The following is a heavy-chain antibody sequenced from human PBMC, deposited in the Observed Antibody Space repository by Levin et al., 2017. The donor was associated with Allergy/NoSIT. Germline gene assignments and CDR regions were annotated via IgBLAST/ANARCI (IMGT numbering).Heavy chain of an antibody. CDR3: ARLGFCSSASCYDDYYNYALDV. J-gene: IGHJ6*02. Sequence: PGGSLRLSCKGSGYSFTSFWITWVRQMPGKGLEWMGRIDPSDSYTIYSSSFQGHVTISADKSTGAAYMEWRRLKASDTAMYYCARLGFCSSASCYDDYYNYALDVWGQGTTVTVSS. CDR2: IDPSDSYT. D-gene: IGHD2-2*01. CDR1: GYSFTSFW. V-gene: IGHV5-10-1*01.